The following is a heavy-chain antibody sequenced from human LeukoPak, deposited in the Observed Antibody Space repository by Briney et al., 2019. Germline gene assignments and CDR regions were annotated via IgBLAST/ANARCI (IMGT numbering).Heavy chain of an antibody. J-gene: IGHJ6*03. Sequence: SETLSLTCTVSGGSISSYYWSWIRQPAGKGLEWIGRIYTSGSTNYNPSLKSRVTMSVDTSKNQFSLKLSSVTAADTAVYYCASIAVAPSCDSSGYPFYYYYYMDVWGKGTTVTVSS. CDR1: GGSISSYY. D-gene: IGHD3-22*01. V-gene: IGHV4-4*07. CDR2: IYTSGST. CDR3: ASIAVAPSCDSSGYPFYYYYYMDV.